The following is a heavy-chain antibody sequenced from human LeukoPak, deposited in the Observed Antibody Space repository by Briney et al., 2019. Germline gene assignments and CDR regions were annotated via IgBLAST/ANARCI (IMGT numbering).Heavy chain of an antibody. CDR2: IYYSGST. CDR1: GGSISSGSYY. D-gene: IGHD6-13*01. CDR3: ARGAAAASGY. J-gene: IGHJ4*02. V-gene: IGHV4-61*10. Sequence: PSETLSLTCTVSGGSISSGSYYWSWIRQPAGKGLEWIGYIYYSGSTNYNPSLKSRVTISVDTSKNQFPLKLSSVTAADTAVYYCARGAAAASGYWGQGTLVTVSS.